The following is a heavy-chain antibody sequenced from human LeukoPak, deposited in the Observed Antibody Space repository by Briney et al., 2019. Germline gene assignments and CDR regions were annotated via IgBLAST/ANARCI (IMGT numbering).Heavy chain of an antibody. V-gene: IGHV4-39*01. Sequence: PSGTLSLTCTVSGGSISSSSYYWGWIRQPPGKGLEWIGSIYYSGSTYYNPSLKSRVTISVDTSKNQFSLKLSSVTAADTAVYYCARHRHPYYDFWSGYYTFQHWGQGTLVTVSS. CDR3: ARHRHPYYDFWSGYYTFQH. CDR2: IYYSGST. J-gene: IGHJ1*01. CDR1: GGSISSSSYY. D-gene: IGHD3-3*01.